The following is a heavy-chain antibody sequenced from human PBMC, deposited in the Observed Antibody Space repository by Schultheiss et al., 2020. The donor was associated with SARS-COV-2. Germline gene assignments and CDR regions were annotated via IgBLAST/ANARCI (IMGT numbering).Heavy chain of an antibody. J-gene: IGHJ4*02. V-gene: IGHV1-18*01. CDR1: GYTFTSYG. D-gene: IGHD4-17*01. Sequence: ASVKVSCKASGYTFTSYGISWVRQAPGQGLEWMGWISAYNGNTNYAQKFQGRVTMTRDTSISTAYMELSRLRSDDTAVYYCARGLGPYGEGPGFEYWGQGTLVTVSS. CDR3: ARGLGPYGEGPGFEY. CDR2: ISAYNGNT.